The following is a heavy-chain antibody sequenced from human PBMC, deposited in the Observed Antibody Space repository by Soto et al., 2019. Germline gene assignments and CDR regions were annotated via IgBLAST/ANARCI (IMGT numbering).Heavy chain of an antibody. CDR3: ARAGGYSYGNYYYYGMDV. CDR2: IYYSGST. CDR1: GGSISSYY. Sequence: SETLSLTCTVSGGSISSYYWSWIRQPPGKGLEWIGYIYYSGSTNYNPSLKSRVTISVDTSKNQFSLKLSSVTAADTAVYYCARAGGYSYGNYYYYGMDVWGQGTTVTVSS. V-gene: IGHV4-59*01. D-gene: IGHD5-18*01. J-gene: IGHJ6*02.